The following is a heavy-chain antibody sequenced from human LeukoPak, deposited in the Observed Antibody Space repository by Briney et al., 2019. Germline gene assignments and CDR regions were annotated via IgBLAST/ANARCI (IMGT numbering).Heavy chain of an antibody. Sequence: SETLSLTCTVSGGSISSGGYYWTWIRQHPEKGLEWIGYIYYGGSTYYNPSLKSRVTISVDTSKNHFSLKLSSLTAADTALYYCARARSSAAGLFDYWGQGTLVIVSS. CDR3: ARARSSAAGLFDY. V-gene: IGHV4-31*03. CDR1: GGSISSGGYY. J-gene: IGHJ4*02. D-gene: IGHD6-13*01. CDR2: IYYGGST.